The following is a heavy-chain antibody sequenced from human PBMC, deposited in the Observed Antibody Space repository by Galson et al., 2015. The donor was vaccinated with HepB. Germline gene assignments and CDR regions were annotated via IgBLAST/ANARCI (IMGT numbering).Heavy chain of an antibody. CDR2: INPNSGGT. CDR3: ARDPQDIVVVPAAPNYYYYYMDV. D-gene: IGHD2-2*01. CDR1: GYTFTGYY. Sequence: SVKVSCKASGYTFTGYYMHWVRQAPGQGLEWMGWINPNSGGTNYAQKFQGRVTMTRDTSISTAYMELSRLRSDDTAVYYCARDPQDIVVVPAAPNYYYYYMDVWGKGTTVTVPS. J-gene: IGHJ6*03. V-gene: IGHV1-2*02.